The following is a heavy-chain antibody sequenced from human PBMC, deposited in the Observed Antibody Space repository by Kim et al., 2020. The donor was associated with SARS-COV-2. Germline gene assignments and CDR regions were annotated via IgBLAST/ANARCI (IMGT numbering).Heavy chain of an antibody. D-gene: IGHD3-10*01. V-gene: IGHV3-66*01. CDR2: VYSRGST. CDR1: GFSFSSYY. CDR3: ARGVGLGEFSPYWFDG. J-gene: IGHJ5*01. Sequence: WGSLRLSCAVSGFSFSSYYMSWVRQAPGKGLAWVSVVYSRGSTYYADSVKGRFTISRDNSKNKLYLQMNCLRAEDTGVYYCARGVGLGEFSPYWFDGWG.